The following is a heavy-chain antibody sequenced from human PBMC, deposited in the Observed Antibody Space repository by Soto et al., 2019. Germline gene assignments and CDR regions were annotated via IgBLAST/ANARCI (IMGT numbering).Heavy chain of an antibody. CDR3: AKDRMPRVVGATILDS. D-gene: IGHD1-26*01. V-gene: IGHV3-23*01. J-gene: IGHJ4*02. CDR1: GFTFSSYA. Sequence: EVQLLESGGGLVQPGGSLRLSCAASGFTFSSYAMSWVRQAPGKGLEWVSAISGSGGSTYYADSVKGRFTISRDNSKNTLDLQMNSLRAEDTAVYYCAKDRMPRVVGATILDSWGQGTLVTVSS. CDR2: ISGSGGST.